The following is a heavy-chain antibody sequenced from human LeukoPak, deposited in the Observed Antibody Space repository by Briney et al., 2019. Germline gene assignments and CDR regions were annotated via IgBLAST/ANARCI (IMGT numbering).Heavy chain of an antibody. V-gene: IGHV4-30-2*01. J-gene: IGHJ4*02. CDR1: GGSISSGGYS. CDR3: ARVGAIPL. D-gene: IGHD1-26*01. CDR2: IYHSGST. Sequence: SETLSLTCAVSGGSISSGGYSWSWIRQPPGKGLEWIGYIYHSGSTYYNPSLKSRVTISVDRSKNQFSLKLCSVTAADTAVYYCARVGAIPLWGQGTLVTVSS.